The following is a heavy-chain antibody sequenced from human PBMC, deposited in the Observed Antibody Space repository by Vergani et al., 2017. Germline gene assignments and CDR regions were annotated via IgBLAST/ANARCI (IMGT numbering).Heavy chain of an antibody. CDR3: VRDPDYSTFDS. D-gene: IGHD4-11*01. Sequence: DVRLVESGGGVVQPGGFLRLSCAASGFTFSAYSMNLVRQTPGKGLEWISYIGVSDNSIYYADSVMGRFAISRDNARNLLFLQMNSLRADDSALYFCVRDPDYSTFDSWGQGTLVTVSS. J-gene: IGHJ4*02. CDR2: IGVSDNSI. V-gene: IGHV3-48*01. CDR1: GFTFSAYS.